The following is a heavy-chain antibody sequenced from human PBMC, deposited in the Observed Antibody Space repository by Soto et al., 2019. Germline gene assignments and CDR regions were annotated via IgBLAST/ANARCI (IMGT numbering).Heavy chain of an antibody. Sequence: EVQLVESGGDLVQPGGSLRLSCAASGFTFSTYSMNWVRQAPGKGLEWVSSISSSSTIYYADSVKGRFTISRDNVQNSLYLQMHSLRAEDTAVYYWARERGSGWTFDYWGQGTLVTVSS. CDR1: GFTFSTYS. D-gene: IGHD6-19*01. J-gene: IGHJ4*02. CDR3: ARERGSGWTFDY. V-gene: IGHV3-48*01. CDR2: ISSSSTI.